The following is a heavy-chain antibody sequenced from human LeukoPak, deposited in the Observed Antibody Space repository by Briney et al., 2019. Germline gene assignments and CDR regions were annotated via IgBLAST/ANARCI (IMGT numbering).Heavy chain of an antibody. CDR1: GFTFSSYW. V-gene: IGHV3-7*01. CDR3: ARGGGSGYDYNLDY. CDR2: ITQDGSEK. D-gene: IGHD5-12*01. Sequence: PGGSLRLSCAASGFTFSSYWMSWVRQAPGKGLEWVANITQDGSEKYYVDSVRGRFTISRDNAKNSLYLQMNSLRAEDTAVYYCARGGGSGYDYNLDYWGQGTLVTVSS. J-gene: IGHJ4*02.